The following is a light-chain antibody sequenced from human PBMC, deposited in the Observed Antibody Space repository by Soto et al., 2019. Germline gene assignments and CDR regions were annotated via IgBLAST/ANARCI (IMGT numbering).Light chain of an antibody. CDR1: HDITSY. CDR2: DAS. V-gene: IGKV1-12*01. J-gene: IGKJ3*01. Sequence: DIQMTQSPSSLSASVGDRVTITCQASHDITSYLNWYQHKPGKAPKLLIYDASSLQSGVPSRFSGSGSGTDFTLTINNLQPEDFATYYCQQANSFPRTFGPGTKVDIK. CDR3: QQANSFPRT.